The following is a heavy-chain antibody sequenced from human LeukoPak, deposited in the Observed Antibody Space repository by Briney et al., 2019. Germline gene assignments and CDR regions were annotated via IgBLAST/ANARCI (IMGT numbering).Heavy chain of an antibody. CDR3: ARDSGMVRGEAYYYYGMDV. CDR1: GGSISSGGYS. V-gene: IGHV4-30-2*01. D-gene: IGHD3-10*01. J-gene: IGHJ6*04. Sequence: SETLSLTCAVFGGSISSGGYSWSWIRQPPGKGLEWIGYIYHSGSTYYNPSLKSRVTISVDRSKNQFSLKLSSVTAADTAVYYCARDSGMVRGEAYYYYGMDVWGKGTTVTVSS. CDR2: IYHSGST.